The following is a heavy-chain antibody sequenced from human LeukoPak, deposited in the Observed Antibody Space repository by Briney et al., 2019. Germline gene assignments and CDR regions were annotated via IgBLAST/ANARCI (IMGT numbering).Heavy chain of an antibody. D-gene: IGHD1-26*01. V-gene: IGHV3-30*03. Sequence: PGGSLRLSCAVSGFTFNSHHIHWVRQALNKGLDWVAVVPHDGTSPPPAASVNGRFTISRDNSKDTVFLQMNSLRVDDTAIYYCARQSLGASGLDHWGQGVLVTVSS. CDR2: VPHDGTSP. J-gene: IGHJ4*02. CDR3: ARQSLGASGLDH. CDR1: GFTFNSHH.